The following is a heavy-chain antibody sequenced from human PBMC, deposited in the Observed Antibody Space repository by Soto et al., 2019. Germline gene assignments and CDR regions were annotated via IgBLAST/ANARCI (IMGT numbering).Heavy chain of an antibody. CDR1: GSTFPNYP. CDR2: ISHDGVTK. J-gene: IGHJ3*01. V-gene: IGHV3-30-3*01. D-gene: IGHD3-22*01. Sequence: VQLVESGGGVIHPGKSLRLSCTASGSTFPNYPMHWVRQAPDKGLEWVAVISHDGVTKNSADSVKGRFTISRDNSRNTLYLQMNSLRIEDTAMYYCASDWGDDSAFYDAFQVWGQGTMVSVSS. CDR3: ASDWGDDSAFYDAFQV.